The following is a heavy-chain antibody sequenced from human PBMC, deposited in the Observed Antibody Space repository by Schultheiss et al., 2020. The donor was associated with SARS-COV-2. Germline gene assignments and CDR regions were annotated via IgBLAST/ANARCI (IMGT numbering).Heavy chain of an antibody. V-gene: IGHV2-26*01. J-gene: IGHJ4*02. D-gene: IGHD1-7*01. CDR2: IFSNDEK. CDR1: GFSLSNARVG. Sequence: SGPTLVKPTETLTLTCTVSGFSLSNARVGVSWIRQPPGKALEWLAHIFSNDEKSYSTSLNSRLAISKDTSKSQVVLTMTNMDPVDTATYYCAHRGRYNWNYYYFDYWGQGTLVTVSS. CDR3: AHRGRYNWNYYYFDY.